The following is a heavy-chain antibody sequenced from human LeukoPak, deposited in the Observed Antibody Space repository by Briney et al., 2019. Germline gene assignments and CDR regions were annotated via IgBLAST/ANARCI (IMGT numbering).Heavy chain of an antibody. CDR3: AKESGSSTDFDY. CDR1: GFTFSSYA. J-gene: IGHJ4*02. D-gene: IGHD2-2*01. V-gene: IGHV3-23*01. CDR2: ISGSGGNT. Sequence: LAGGSLRLSCAASGFTFSSYAMSWVRQAPGKGLEWVSAISGSGGNTYYADSVKGRFTISRDNSKNTLYVQMNSLRAEDTAVYYCAKESGSSTDFDYWGQGTLVTVSS.